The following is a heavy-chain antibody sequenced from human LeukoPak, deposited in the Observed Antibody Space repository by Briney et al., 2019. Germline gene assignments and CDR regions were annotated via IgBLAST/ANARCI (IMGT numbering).Heavy chain of an antibody. D-gene: IGHD1-26*01. Sequence: QTGGSLRLSCAASGFTFSSYGIHWVRHAPGKRLEGVAVIWYDGSNKYYAASVKGRFTISRDNSKNTLYLQMNSLRAEDTAVYYCARPTYSGSYYWFDYWGQGTLVTVSS. CDR2: IWYDGSNK. J-gene: IGHJ4*02. CDR1: GFTFSSYG. V-gene: IGHV3-33*01. CDR3: ARPTYSGSYYWFDY.